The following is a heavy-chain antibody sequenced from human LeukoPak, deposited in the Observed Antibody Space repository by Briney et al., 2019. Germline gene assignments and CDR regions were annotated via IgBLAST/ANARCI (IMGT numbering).Heavy chain of an antibody. J-gene: IGHJ4*02. V-gene: IGHV4-31*03. CDR1: GGSISSGGYY. CDR3: ARTGIAVAGSLDY. CDR2: IYYSGST. Sequence: PPETLSLTCTVSGGSISSGGYYWSWIRQHPGKGLEWIGYIYYSGSTYYNPSLKSRVTISVDTSKNQFSLKLSSVTAADTAVYYCARTGIAVAGSLDYWGQGTLVTVSS. D-gene: IGHD6-19*01.